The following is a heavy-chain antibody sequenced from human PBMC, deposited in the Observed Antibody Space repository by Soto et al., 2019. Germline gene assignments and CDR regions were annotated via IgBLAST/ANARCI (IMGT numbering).Heavy chain of an antibody. D-gene: IGHD1-1*01. CDR3: ARGRYGDY. J-gene: IGHJ4*02. V-gene: IGHV1-18*01. CDR2: ISAHNGNT. Sequence: QVHLVQSGAEVKKPGASVKVSCKGSGYAFTTYGITWVRQAPGQGLEWMGWISAHNGNTNYAQKLQGRVTVTRDTSTSTAYRERRSLRSDDTAVYYCARGRYGDYWGQGALVTGSS. CDR1: GYAFTTYG.